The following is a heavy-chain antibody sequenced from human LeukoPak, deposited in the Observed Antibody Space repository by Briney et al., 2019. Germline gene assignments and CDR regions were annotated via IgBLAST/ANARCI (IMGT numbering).Heavy chain of an antibody. V-gene: IGHV1-8*01. CDR1: GYTFTSYD. CDR3: ATGGDYSNFEVNAFDI. D-gene: IGHD4-11*01. CDR2: MNPSSGST. J-gene: IGHJ3*02. Sequence: ASVKVSCKASGYTFTSYDINWVRQAAGQGLEWMGWMNPSSGSTGYAQKFQGSVTMTADTSISTAYMELSRLRSDDTAVYYCATGGDYSNFEVNAFDIWGQGTMVTVSS.